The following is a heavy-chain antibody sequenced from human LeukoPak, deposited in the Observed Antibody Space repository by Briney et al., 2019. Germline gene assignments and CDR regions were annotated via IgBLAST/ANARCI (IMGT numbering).Heavy chain of an antibody. Sequence: PGGSLRLSCAASGFTFSRYAMSWVRQAPGKGLEWVSAISGSGGSTYYADSVKGRFTISRDNSKNTLYLQMNSLRAEDTAVYYCAKDYYDSSGYYRFDYWGQGTLVTVSS. J-gene: IGHJ4*02. CDR2: ISGSGGST. CDR3: AKDYYDSSGYYRFDY. CDR1: GFTFSRYA. V-gene: IGHV3-23*01. D-gene: IGHD3-22*01.